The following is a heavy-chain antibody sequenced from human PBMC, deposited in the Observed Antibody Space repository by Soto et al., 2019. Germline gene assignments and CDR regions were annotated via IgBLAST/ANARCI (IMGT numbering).Heavy chain of an antibody. CDR1: GGSISSYY. D-gene: IGHD6-19*01. Sequence: QMQLQESVPGLVKPSETLSLTCTVSGGSISSYYWSWIRQPPGKGLEWIGYIYYSGSTNYNPSLKSRVTISVDTSKNQFSLKLSSVTAADTAVYYCARRYSSGFDYWGQGTLVTVSS. J-gene: IGHJ4*02. V-gene: IGHV4-59*08. CDR3: ARRYSSGFDY. CDR2: IYYSGST.